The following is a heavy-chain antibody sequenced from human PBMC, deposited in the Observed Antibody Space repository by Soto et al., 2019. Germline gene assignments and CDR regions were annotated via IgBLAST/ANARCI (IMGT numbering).Heavy chain of an antibody. V-gene: IGHV1-69*13. J-gene: IGHJ6*02. CDR3: ARGGVTTVTTPYYYYYYGMDV. Sequence: SVKVSCKASGGTFSSYAMSWVRQAPGQGLEWMGGIIPIFGTANYAQKFQGRVTITADESTSTAYMELSSLRSEDTAVYYCARGGVTTVTTPYYYYYYGMDVWGQGTTVTVSS. D-gene: IGHD4-17*01. CDR1: GGTFSSYA. CDR2: IIPIFGTA.